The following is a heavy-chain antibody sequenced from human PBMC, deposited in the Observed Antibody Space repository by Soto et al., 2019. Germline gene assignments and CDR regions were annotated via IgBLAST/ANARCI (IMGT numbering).Heavy chain of an antibody. Sequence: LSETLSLTCTVSCGSITSSSYYWGWIRQPPGKGLEWIGNIYYSGSTYYNPSLKSRVTISVDTSKNQFSLKLSSVTAADTAVYYCMLGSGWKDFDYWGQGTLVTVS. CDR3: MLGSGWKDFDY. D-gene: IGHD3-22*01. CDR2: IYYSGST. CDR1: CGSITSSSYY. V-gene: IGHV4-39*01. J-gene: IGHJ4*02.